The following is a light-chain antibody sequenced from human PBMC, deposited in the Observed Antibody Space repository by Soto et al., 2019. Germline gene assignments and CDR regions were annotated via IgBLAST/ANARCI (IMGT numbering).Light chain of an antibody. CDR3: QQHNNWPLT. J-gene: IGKJ4*01. V-gene: IGKV1-5*01. Sequence: DIQMTQSPSTLSASVGDRVTLTCRVSHNVHTWLAWYQRKPGKAPKLLIYDASRLESGVPSRFSGGGSGTNFSLTISSLQSEDFAVYYCQQHNNWPLTFGGGTKVEIK. CDR1: HNVHTW. CDR2: DAS.